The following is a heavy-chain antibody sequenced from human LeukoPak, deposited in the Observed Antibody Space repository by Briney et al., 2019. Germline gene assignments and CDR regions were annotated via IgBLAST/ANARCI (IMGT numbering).Heavy chain of an antibody. CDR3: VADGRDGTNIYSYY. CDR1: GFTFIISA. V-gene: IGHV3-64D*06. D-gene: IGHD5-24*01. Sequence: GGSLRLSCSASGFTFIISAMHFVRQAPGKRLQYVSVISGNGVTTSYADSVKGRFTVSRDNSKNTVYLQMSSLRVEDTAVYYCVADGRDGTNIYSYYWGQGTLVTVSS. CDR2: ISGNGVTT. J-gene: IGHJ4*02.